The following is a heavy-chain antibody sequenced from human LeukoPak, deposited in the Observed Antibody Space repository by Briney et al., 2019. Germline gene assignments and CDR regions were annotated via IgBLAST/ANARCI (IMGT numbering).Heavy chain of an antibody. V-gene: IGHV1-18*01. CDR3: ARVGLERRGWFDP. D-gene: IGHD1-1*01. CDR2: ISAY. CDR1: GYTFSSYG. J-gene: IGHJ5*02. Sequence: VASVKVSCKASGYTFSSYGISWVRQAPGQGLEWMGWISAYNAQKLQGRVTMTTDTSTSTAYMELRSLRSDDTAVYYCARVGLERRGWFDPWGQGTLVTVSS.